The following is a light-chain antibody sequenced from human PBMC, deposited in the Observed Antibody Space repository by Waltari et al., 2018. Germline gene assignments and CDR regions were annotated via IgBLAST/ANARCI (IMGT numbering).Light chain of an antibody. Sequence: DIQMTQSPAILSASVGDRATITCRASQIMGRWLAWYQQKPGKAPKVLIYEVSSLQSGAPSRFSGSGSGTEFILTITSLQPDDIASYYCQQYDNEWSFGQGTKVEI. J-gene: IGKJ1*01. CDR3: QQYDNEWS. CDR2: EVS. CDR1: QIMGRW. V-gene: IGKV1-5*03.